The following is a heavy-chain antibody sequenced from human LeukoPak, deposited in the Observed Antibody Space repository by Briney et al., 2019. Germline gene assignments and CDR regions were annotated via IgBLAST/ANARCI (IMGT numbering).Heavy chain of an antibody. V-gene: IGHV3-74*01. CDR1: GFTFSSYW. D-gene: IGHD2-2*01. CDR3: ATEDIVVVPAACFDS. Sequence: PGGSLRLSCAASGFTFSSYWMHWVRQAPGKGLVWVSRINSDGSSTSYADSVKGRFTISRDNAKNTLYLQMNSLRAEDTAVYYCATEDIVVVPAACFDSWGQGTLVTVSS. CDR2: INSDGSST. J-gene: IGHJ4*02.